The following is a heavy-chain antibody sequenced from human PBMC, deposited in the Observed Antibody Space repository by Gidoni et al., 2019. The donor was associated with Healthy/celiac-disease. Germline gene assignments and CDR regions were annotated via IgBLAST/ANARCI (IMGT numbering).Heavy chain of an antibody. J-gene: IGHJ4*02. CDR3: AREPRDGYMDY. Sequence: EVQLVESGGGLCQPGGSLNLSCAASRFTVSSHSMSLFRQAPGKGREWVSVIYSGGSTYYEDSVKGRFTISRDNSKNTLYLQMNSLRAEETAVYYCAREPRDGYMDYWGQGTLVTVYS. CDR2: IYSGGST. V-gene: IGHV3-66*01. CDR1: RFTVSSHS.